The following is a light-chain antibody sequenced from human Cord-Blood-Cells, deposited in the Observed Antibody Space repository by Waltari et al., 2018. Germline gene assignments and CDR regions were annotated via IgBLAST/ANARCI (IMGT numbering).Light chain of an antibody. Sequence: DIVMTQSPDPLAVALVERDTIHCEYSQSVLYSSNNKNYLAWYQQKPGQPPKLLIYWASTRESGVPDRFSGSGSGTDFTLTISSLQAEDVAVYYCQQYYSTPLTFGGGTKVEIK. CDR1: QSVLYSSNNKNY. CDR2: WAS. V-gene: IGKV4-1*01. J-gene: IGKJ4*01. CDR3: QQYYSTPLT.